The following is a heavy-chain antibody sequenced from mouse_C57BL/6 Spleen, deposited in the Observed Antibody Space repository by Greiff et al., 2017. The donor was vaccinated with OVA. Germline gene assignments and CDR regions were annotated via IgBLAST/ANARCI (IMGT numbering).Heavy chain of an antibody. Sequence: DVKLVESGPGLVKPSQSLSLTCSVTGYSITSGYYWNWIRQFPGNKLEWMGYISYDGSNNYNPSLKNRISITRDTSKNQFFLKLNSVTTEDTATYYCARDYYGSRHEFAYWGQGTLVTVSA. CDR1: GYSITSGYY. J-gene: IGHJ3*01. CDR2: ISYDGSN. D-gene: IGHD1-1*01. V-gene: IGHV3-6*01. CDR3: ARDYYGSRHEFAY.